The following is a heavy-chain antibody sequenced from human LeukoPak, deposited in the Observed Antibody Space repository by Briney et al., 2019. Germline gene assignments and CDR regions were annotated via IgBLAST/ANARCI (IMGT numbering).Heavy chain of an antibody. V-gene: IGHV4-61*02. CDR3: AREGVYVWGSYRYGPFDY. D-gene: IGHD3-16*02. CDR2: IYTSGST. CDR1: GGSTSSGSYY. Sequence: PSETLSLTCTVSGGSTSSGSYYWSWIRQPAGKGLEWIGRIYTSGSTNYNPSLKSRVTISVDTSKNQFSLKLSSVTAADTAVYYCAREGVYVWGSYRYGPFDYWGQGTLVTVSS. J-gene: IGHJ4*02.